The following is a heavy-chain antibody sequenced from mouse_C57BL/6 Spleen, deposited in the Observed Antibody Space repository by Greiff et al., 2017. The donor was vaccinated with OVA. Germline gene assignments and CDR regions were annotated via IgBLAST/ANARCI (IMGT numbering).Heavy chain of an antibody. CDR1: GYAFTNYL. J-gene: IGHJ2*01. V-gene: IGHV1-54*01. CDR2: INPGSGGT. D-gene: IGHD2-1*01. CDR3: ARSSYYGNYERFDY. Sequence: QVQLQQSGAELVRSGTSVKVSCKASGYAFTNYLIEWVKQRPGQGLEWIGVINPGSGGTNYNEKFKGKATLTADKSSSTAYMQLSSLTSEDSAVYFCARSSYYGNYERFDYWGQGTTLTVSS.